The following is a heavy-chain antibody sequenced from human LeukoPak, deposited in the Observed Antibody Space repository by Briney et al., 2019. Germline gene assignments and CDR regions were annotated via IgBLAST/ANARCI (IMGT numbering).Heavy chain of an antibody. CDR2: ISSSSSYI. D-gene: IGHD3-10*01. CDR1: GFTFSSYS. CDR3: ARSQNYYGSGDY. J-gene: IGHJ4*02. V-gene: IGHV3-21*01. Sequence: GGSLRLSCAASGFTFSSYSMNWVRQAPGKGLEWVSSISSSSSYIYYADSVKGRFTISRDNAKNSLYLQMNSLRAEDTAVYYCARSQNYYGSGDYWSPGTLVTVSS.